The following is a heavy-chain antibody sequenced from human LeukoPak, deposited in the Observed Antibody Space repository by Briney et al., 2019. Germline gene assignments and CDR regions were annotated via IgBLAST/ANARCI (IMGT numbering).Heavy chain of an antibody. CDR1: GFIFSSYA. V-gene: IGHV3-30-3*01. CDR3: AREEGESAYCGGDCYNYYYYGMDV. Sequence: GRSLRLSCAASGFIFSSYAMHWVRQAPGKGLEWVAVISYDGSNKYYADSVKGRFTISRDNSKNTLYLQMNSLRAEDTAVYYCAREEGESAYCGGDCYNYYYYGMDVWGQGTTVTVSS. CDR2: ISYDGSNK. D-gene: IGHD2-21*02. J-gene: IGHJ6*02.